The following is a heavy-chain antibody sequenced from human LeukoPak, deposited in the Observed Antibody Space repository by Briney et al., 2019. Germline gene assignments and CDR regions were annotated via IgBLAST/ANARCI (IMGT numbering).Heavy chain of an antibody. CDR1: GFTFSNAW. J-gene: IGHJ4*02. CDR2: IRSKSVGGTA. D-gene: IGHD3-22*01. Sequence: GGSLRLSCAASGFTFSNAWMSWVRQAPGKGLEWVGRIRSKSVGGTADYAAPGKGRFTISRDDSKNTLHLQMNSLKTEDTAVYYCTTDFGYYDTSGFPHWGQGTLVAVSS. V-gene: IGHV3-15*01. CDR3: TTDFGYYDTSGFPH.